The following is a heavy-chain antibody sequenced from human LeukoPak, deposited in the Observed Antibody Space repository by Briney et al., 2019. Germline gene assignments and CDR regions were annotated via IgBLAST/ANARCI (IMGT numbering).Heavy chain of an antibody. V-gene: IGHV1-18*01. CDR2: TSGDNVNT. Sequence: ASVKVSCKASGYSFINYGISWVRQARGQGLEWMGWTSGDNVNTYYAQKFLGRVIMTTETSTTTAYMELRRLRPDDTAVYYCVRDWEWKAARNLFDPWGQGTRVTVSS. D-gene: IGHD6-6*01. CDR3: VRDWEWKAARNLFDP. CDR1: GYSFINYG. J-gene: IGHJ5*02.